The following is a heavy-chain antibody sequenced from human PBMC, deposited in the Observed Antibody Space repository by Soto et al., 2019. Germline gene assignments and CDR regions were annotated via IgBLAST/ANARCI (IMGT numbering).Heavy chain of an antibody. D-gene: IGHD4-17*01. V-gene: IGHV3-23*01. CDR1: GFTFSSYA. CDR2: ISGSGGST. CDR3: AKHYGDSQYYYYGMDV. J-gene: IGHJ6*02. Sequence: GGSLRLSCAASGFTFSSYAMSWVRQAPGKGLEWVSAISGSGGSTYYADSVKGRFTISRDNSKNTLYLQMNSLRAEDTAVYYCAKHYGDSQYYYYGMDVWGQGTTVTVSS.